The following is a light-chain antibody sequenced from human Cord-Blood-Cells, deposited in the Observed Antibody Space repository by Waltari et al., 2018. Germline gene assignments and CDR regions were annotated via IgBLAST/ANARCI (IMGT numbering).Light chain of an antibody. CDR2: EGS. CDR1: SSDVGSYNL. V-gene: IGLV2-23*01. CDR3: CSDAGSSTWV. Sequence: QSALTQPASVSGSPGQSITLSCTGTSSDVGSYNLVSWYQQHRAKAPKLMIYEGSKLPSGVTTLFSGSKSGNTASLTLSGLQGEDECDYYCCSDAGSSTWVFGGGTKLTVL. J-gene: IGLJ3*02.